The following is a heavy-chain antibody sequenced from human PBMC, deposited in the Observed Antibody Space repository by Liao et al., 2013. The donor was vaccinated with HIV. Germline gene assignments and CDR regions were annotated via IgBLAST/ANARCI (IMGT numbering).Heavy chain of an antibody. CDR2: INHSGST. D-gene: IGHD3-3*01. CDR3: ASEGITIFGVVIIRRWYFDL. J-gene: IGHJ2*01. CDR1: GGSFSGYY. V-gene: IGHV4-34*01. Sequence: QVQLQQWGAGLLKPSETLSLTCAVYGGSFSGYYWSWIRQPPGKGLEWIGEINHSGSTNYNPSLKSRVTISVDTSKNQFSLKLSSVTAADTAVYYCASEGITIFGVVIIRRWYFDLWGRGTWSLSPQ.